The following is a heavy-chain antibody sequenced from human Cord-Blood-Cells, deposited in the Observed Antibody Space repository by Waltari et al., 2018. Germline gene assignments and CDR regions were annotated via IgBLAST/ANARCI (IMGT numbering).Heavy chain of an antibody. V-gene: IGHV4-34*01. J-gene: IGHJ4*02. CDR2: INHNRST. D-gene: IGHD2-15*01. CDR1: GGSFSAYY. CDR3: AVRMGDY. Sequence: QVQLQQWGAGLLKPSETLSLTCAVYGGSFSAYYWSWTRQHPGKGREWIGEINHNRSTNYNPSLKSRVTISVDTSKNQFSLKLSSVTAADTAVYYCAVRMGDYWGQGTLVTVSS.